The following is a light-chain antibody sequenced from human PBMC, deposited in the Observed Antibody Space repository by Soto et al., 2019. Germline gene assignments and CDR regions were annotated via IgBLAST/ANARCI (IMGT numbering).Light chain of an antibody. J-gene: IGKJ5*01. CDR3: QQRSDWPPLT. Sequence: EIVLTQSPATLSLSPGERATLSCRASQSVGSFLAWYQQKPGQAPRLLIYDTSKRPTGVPARFTGSGSGADFTLTINSLEPEDFAVYYCQQRSDWPPLTFGQGTRLDIK. CDR2: DTS. CDR1: QSVGSF. V-gene: IGKV3-11*01.